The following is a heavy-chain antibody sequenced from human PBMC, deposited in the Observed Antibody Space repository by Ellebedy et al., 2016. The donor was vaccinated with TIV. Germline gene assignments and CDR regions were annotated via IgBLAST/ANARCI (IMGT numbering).Heavy chain of an antibody. CDR2: ISRYNGNT. Sequence: AASAKVSCKASGYTFTSYGITWVRQAPGQGLEWMGWISRYNGNTKYAQKLQGRVTRTTDTSTTKAYMELRSLRSDDTAVYYCARDRGYGSGSPIDYWGQGTLVTVSS. D-gene: IGHD3-10*01. J-gene: IGHJ4*02. V-gene: IGHV1-18*01. CDR1: GYTFTSYG. CDR3: ARDRGYGSGSPIDY.